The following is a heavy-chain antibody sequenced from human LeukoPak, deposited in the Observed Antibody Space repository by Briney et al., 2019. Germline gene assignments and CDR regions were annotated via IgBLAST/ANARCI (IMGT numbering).Heavy chain of an antibody. CDR1: GYTFTSYY. Sequence: EASVKVSCKASGYTFTSYYMHWARQAPGQGLEWMGIINPSGGSTSYAQKFQGRVTMTTDTSTSTAYMELRSLRSDDTAVYYCARVRDDYNPYFDSWGQGTLVTVSS. J-gene: IGHJ4*02. CDR3: ARVRDDYNPYFDS. V-gene: IGHV1-46*01. CDR2: INPSGGST. D-gene: IGHD5-24*01.